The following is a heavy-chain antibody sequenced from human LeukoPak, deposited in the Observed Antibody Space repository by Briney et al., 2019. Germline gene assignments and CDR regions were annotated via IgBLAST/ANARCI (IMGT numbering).Heavy chain of an antibody. CDR1: GGSISSGDYY. J-gene: IGHJ5*02. CDR2: IYYSGST. CDR3: ARERSGSALRYFDWLSNDYNWFDP. D-gene: IGHD3-9*01. Sequence: SQTLSLTCTVSGGSISSGDYYWSWIRQPPGKGLEWIGYIYYSGSTYYNPSLKSRVTISVDTSKNQFSLKLSSVTAADTAVYYCARERSGSALRYFDWLSNDYNWFDPWGQGTLVTVSS. V-gene: IGHV4-30-4*01.